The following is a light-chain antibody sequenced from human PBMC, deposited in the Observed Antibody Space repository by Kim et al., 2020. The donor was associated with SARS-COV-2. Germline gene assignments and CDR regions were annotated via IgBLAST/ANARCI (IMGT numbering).Light chain of an antibody. CDR1: QTGIYNSINENY. V-gene: IGKV4-1*01. Sequence: RATLNCKSSQTGIYNSINENYLSCVPQNPGQAAKLVIYWASIRESGVSDRFSGSGSETDFTLTISSLQAEDVAVDYWQQYYSTPPSFGQGTKLEI. J-gene: IGKJ2*03. CDR2: WAS. CDR3: QQYYSTPPS.